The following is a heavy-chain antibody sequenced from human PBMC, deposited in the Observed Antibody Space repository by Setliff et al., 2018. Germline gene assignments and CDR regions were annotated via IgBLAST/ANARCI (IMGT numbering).Heavy chain of an antibody. Sequence: SETLSLTCAVYGGSFTDHFWSWIRQPPGKDLEWIGEISHNGRVSSSPSLKSRVTISVDRAKNHFSLKLTSVTAADTAMYYCARSRYYDSSGNNYGLDYWGQGTLVTVSS. CDR1: GGSFTDHF. CDR3: ARSRYYDSSGNNYGLDY. V-gene: IGHV4-34*01. J-gene: IGHJ4*02. D-gene: IGHD3-22*01. CDR2: ISHNGRV.